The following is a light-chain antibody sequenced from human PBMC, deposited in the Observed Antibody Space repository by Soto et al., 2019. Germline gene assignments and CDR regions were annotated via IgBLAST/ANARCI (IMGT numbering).Light chain of an antibody. V-gene: IGKV3-15*01. CDR1: QSISSN. CDR3: QQYNNWWT. Sequence: EIVMTQSPATLSVSPGETATLSCRASQSISSNLAWYQQKPGQAPRLLIYGASTRATGIPARFSGSGSGTEFTLIISSLQSEDFAVYYCQQYNNWWTFGQGTKVEI. CDR2: GAS. J-gene: IGKJ1*01.